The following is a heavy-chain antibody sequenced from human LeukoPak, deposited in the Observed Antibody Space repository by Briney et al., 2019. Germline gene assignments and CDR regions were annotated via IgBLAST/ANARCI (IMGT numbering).Heavy chain of an antibody. CDR1: GFTFSNYA. CDR2: ITSSSTV. Sequence: GGSLRLSCAASGFTFSNYAMSWVRQAPGKGLEWVSYITSSSTVYYAGSVKGRFTISRDNAKNSLFLQMNSLRAEDTAVYYCARDYCSGPKCYFIDYWGQGALVTVSS. V-gene: IGHV3-69-1*01. D-gene: IGHD2-15*01. CDR3: ARDYCSGPKCYFIDY. J-gene: IGHJ4*02.